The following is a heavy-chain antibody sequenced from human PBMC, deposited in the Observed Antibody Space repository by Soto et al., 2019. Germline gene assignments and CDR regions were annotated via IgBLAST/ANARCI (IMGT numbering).Heavy chain of an antibody. CDR3: AXIGRFGEFPYYFDY. V-gene: IGHV4-31*03. CDR2: IYYSGST. D-gene: IGHD3-10*01. J-gene: IGHJ4*02. Sequence: QVQLQESGPGLVKPSQTLSLTCTVSGGSISSGGYYWSWIRQHPGKGLEWIGYIYYSGSTYYNPSLKSRVTISVDTSKNQFSLKLSSVTAADTAVYYCAXIGRFGEFPYYFDYWGQGTLVTVSS. CDR1: GGSISSGGYY.